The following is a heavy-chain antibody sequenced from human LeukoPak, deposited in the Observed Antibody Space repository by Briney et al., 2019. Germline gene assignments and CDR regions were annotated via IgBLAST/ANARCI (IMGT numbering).Heavy chain of an antibody. D-gene: IGHD3-3*01. J-gene: IGHJ5*02. V-gene: IGHV3-7*01. Sequence: GGSLRLSCAASGFRFSTYWMSWVRQAPGKGLEWVANIKQDGSEKYYVDSVKGRFTVSRDNAKNSLYLEMNSLRAEDTAVYYCARRGHCEFWSGYFQRLEGWFDPWGQATLVIVSS. CDR1: GFRFSTYW. CDR2: IKQDGSEK. CDR3: ARRGHCEFWSGYFQRLEGWFDP.